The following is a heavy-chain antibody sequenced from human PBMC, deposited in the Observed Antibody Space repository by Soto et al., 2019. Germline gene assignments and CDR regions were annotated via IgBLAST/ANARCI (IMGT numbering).Heavy chain of an antibody. D-gene: IGHD3-9*01. CDR1: GGSISSSNW. CDR3: ARSLFDGDDAFDI. Sequence: QVQLQESGPGLVKPSGTLSLTCAVSGGSISSSNWWSWVRQPPGNGLEWIGEIYHSGSTNYNPSLTSRVTISVDKSKTQCSLKLSSVTAAGTAVYYCARSLFDGDDAFDIWGQGTMVTVSS. V-gene: IGHV4-4*02. J-gene: IGHJ3*02. CDR2: IYHSGST.